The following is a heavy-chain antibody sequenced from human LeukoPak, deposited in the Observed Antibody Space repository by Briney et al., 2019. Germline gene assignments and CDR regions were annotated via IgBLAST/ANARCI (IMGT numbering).Heavy chain of an antibody. V-gene: IGHV3-7*01. CDR2: IKPDGSEK. J-gene: IGHJ4*02. D-gene: IGHD6-13*01. Sequence: GGSLRLSCAASGFTFSSFWMSWVRQAPGKGLEWVANIKPDGSEKYSVDSVKGRFTISRDNAKNSLYLQMNSLRAEDTAVYYCARDLTHAAGRSLNYFDYWGQGTLVTVSS. CDR1: GFTFSSFW. CDR3: ARDLTHAAGRSLNYFDY.